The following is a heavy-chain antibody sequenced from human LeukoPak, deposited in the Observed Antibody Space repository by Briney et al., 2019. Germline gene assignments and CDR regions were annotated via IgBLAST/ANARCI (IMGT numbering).Heavy chain of an antibody. V-gene: IGHV3-9*01. J-gene: IGHJ3*02. CDR2: ISWNSGSI. Sequence: AGGSLRLSCAASGFTFDDYAMHWVRQAPGKGLEWVSGISWNSGSIGYADSVKGRFTISRDNAKNSLYLQMNSLRAEDTALYYCAKDRDSGYALQGGESAFDIWGQGTMVTVSS. CDR3: AKDRDSGYALQGGESAFDI. CDR1: GFTFDDYA. D-gene: IGHD5-12*01.